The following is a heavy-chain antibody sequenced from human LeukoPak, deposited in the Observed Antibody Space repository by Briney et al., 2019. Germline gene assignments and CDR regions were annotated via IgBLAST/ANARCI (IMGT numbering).Heavy chain of an antibody. Sequence: SETQSLTCTVSGGSISSGGYYWSWIRQRPGEGLEWIGYIYYSGSTYYNPSLKSRVTISVDTSKNQFSLKLSSVTAADTAVYYCARGGDSSSPYYDFWSGYRWFDPWGQGTLVTVSS. CDR2: IYYSGST. D-gene: IGHD3-3*01. V-gene: IGHV4-31*03. CDR3: ARGGDSSSPYYDFWSGYRWFDP. J-gene: IGHJ5*02. CDR1: GGSISSGGYY.